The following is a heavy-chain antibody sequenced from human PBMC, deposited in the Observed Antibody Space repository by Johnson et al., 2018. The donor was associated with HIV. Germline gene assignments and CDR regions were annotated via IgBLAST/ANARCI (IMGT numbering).Heavy chain of an antibody. J-gene: IGHJ3*02. D-gene: IGHD3-10*01. CDR3: AIGRGEFPRHAFDI. V-gene: IGHV3-66*01. Sequence: VQLVESGGGLVQPGGSLRLSFAASGFTVSSNYMSWVRQAPGKGLEWVSVMYNGGSTYFADSVKGRFAISRDNSKNTLFLQMNSLRADDTAVYYCAIGRGEFPRHAFDIWGQGTMVTVSS. CDR2: MYNGGST. CDR1: GFTVSSNY.